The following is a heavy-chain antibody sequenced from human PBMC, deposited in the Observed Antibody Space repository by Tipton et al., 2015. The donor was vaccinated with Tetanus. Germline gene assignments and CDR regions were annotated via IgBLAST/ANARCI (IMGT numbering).Heavy chain of an antibody. V-gene: IGHV4-39*01. Sequence: VKPSETLSLTCTVSGGSISSSSYYWGWIRQPPGKGLGWIGSIYYSGSTYYNPSLKRRVTISVDTSKNQFSLKLSSVTAADTAVYYCARHPLRFFAYYYMDVWGKGTTVTVSS. CDR3: ARHPLRFFAYYYMDV. J-gene: IGHJ6*03. D-gene: IGHD3-3*01. CDR2: IYYSGST. CDR1: GGSISSSSYY.